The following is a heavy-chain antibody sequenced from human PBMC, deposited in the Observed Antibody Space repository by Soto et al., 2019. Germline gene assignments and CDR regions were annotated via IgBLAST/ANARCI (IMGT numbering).Heavy chain of an antibody. Sequence: PGESLKISCKGSGFSFTSYWIGWVRQMPGKGLEWMGIIHPGDSDTRYSPSLQGQVTISADKSISTAYLQWSSLKASDTAMYYCARLLGSSLVYYGMDVWGQGTAVTVSS. CDR1: GFSFTSYW. CDR2: IHPGDSDT. CDR3: ARLLGSSLVYYGMDV. J-gene: IGHJ6*02. V-gene: IGHV5-51*01.